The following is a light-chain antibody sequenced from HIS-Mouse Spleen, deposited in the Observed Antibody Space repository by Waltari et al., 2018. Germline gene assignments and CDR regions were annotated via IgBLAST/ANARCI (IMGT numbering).Light chain of an antibody. CDR1: SSYVGGYNY. J-gene: IGLJ3*02. V-gene: IGLV2-14*03. CDR2: DVS. Sequence: QSALTQPASVSGSPGQSIPISCPGTSSYVGGYNYVSWYQQHPGKAPKLMIYDVSNRPSGVSNRFSGSKSGNTASLTISGLQAEDEADYYCSSYTSSSTLVFGGGTKLTVL. CDR3: SSYTSSSTLV.